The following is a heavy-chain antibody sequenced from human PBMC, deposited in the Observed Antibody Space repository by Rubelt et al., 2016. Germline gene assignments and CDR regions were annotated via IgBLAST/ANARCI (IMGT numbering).Heavy chain of an antibody. CDR2: IKHDGSEK. CDR3: ARDLGSGRDY. J-gene: IGHJ4*02. D-gene: IGHD2-15*01. V-gene: IGHV3-7*03. Sequence: ANIKHDGSEKYYVDSVKGRFTISRDNAKNSLYLQMNSLRAEDTAMYYCARDLGSGRDYWGQGTLVTVSS.